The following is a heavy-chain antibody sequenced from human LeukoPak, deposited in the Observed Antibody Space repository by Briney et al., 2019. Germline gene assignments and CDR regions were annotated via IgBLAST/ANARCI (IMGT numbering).Heavy chain of an antibody. Sequence: GGSLRLSCAASGFTFSNYGTNWVRQAPGKGLEWVSSISSSSSYIYYADSVKGRFTISRDNAKNSLYLQMNSLRAEDTAVYYCAKSSGWNYYYYYMDVWGKGTTVIASS. D-gene: IGHD6-19*01. CDR1: GFTFSNYG. CDR2: ISSSSSYI. V-gene: IGHV3-21*01. J-gene: IGHJ6*03. CDR3: AKSSGWNYYYYYMDV.